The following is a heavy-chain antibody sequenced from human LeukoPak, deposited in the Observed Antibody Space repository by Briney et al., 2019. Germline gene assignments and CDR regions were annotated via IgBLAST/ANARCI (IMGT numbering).Heavy chain of an antibody. J-gene: IGHJ4*02. CDR1: GGSLKTYS. Sequence: PSETLFLTCTVSGGSLKTYSWNWIRQPSGKGLEWIGYIYDSGSTNYNPSLESRVTISVDTSKNQFSLKLTSVTAGDTAVYYCARDVGGYCSGGSCSVGYWGQGTLVTVSS. CDR3: ARDVGGYCSGGSCSVGY. CDR2: IYDSGST. V-gene: IGHV4-59*01. D-gene: IGHD2-15*01.